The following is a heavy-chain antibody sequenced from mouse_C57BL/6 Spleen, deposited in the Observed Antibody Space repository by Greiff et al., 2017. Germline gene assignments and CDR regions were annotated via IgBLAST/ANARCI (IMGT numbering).Heavy chain of an antibody. CDR3: ARDPWDYYAMDD. D-gene: IGHD4-1*01. Sequence: QVQLQQPGAELVKPGASVKLSCKASGYTFTSYWMHWVKQRPGRGLEWIGRIDPKSGGTNYNEKFKSKATLTVDKPSSTAYMQLSSLTSEDSAVYYCARDPWDYYAMDDWGQGTSVTASS. CDR2: IDPKSGGT. J-gene: IGHJ4*01. V-gene: IGHV1-72*01. CDR1: GYTFTSYW.